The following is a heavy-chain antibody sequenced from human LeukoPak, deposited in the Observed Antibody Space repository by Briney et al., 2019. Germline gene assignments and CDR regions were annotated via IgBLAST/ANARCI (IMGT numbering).Heavy chain of an antibody. Sequence: GRSLRLSCAASGFTFSSYAMHWVRQAPGKGLEWVAVISYDGSNKYYADSVKGRFTISRDNAKNSLYLQMNSLRAGDTAVYYCARDHLMITFGGVGPWGQGTLVTVSS. CDR3: ARDHLMITFGGVGP. V-gene: IGHV3-30-3*01. J-gene: IGHJ5*02. D-gene: IGHD3-16*01. CDR1: GFTFSSYA. CDR2: ISYDGSNK.